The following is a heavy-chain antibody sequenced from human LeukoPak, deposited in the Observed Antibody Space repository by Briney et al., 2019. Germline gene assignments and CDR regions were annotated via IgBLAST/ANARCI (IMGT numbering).Heavy chain of an antibody. CDR2: IIPISGTT. D-gene: IGHD1-26*01. CDR1: GYAFTGYY. V-gene: IGHV1-69*13. CDR3: ARKLRLGGNWFDP. J-gene: IGHJ5*02. Sequence: SVKVSCKASGYAFTGYYMHWVRQAPGQGLEWMGKIIPISGTTNYAQKFQGRVTFTADESTSTAYMELSSLRSEDTALYYCARKLRLGGNWFDPWGQGTLVTVSS.